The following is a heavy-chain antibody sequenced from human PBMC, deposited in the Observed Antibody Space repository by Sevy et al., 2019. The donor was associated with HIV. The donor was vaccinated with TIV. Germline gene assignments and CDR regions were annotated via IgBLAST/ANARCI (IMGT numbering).Heavy chain of an antibody. CDR3: ARGRKTTEEWLEELDYYYGLDV. D-gene: IGHD2-8*01. V-gene: IGHV3-30*02. CDR1: GFSLTTSD. J-gene: IGHJ6*02. Sequence: GGSLRLSCAASGFSLTTSDMHWVRQAPGKGLEWVAYVRNDGSNKYYADSVRDRFTISRDSPKNTLYLQMNSVRDEDTAIYYCARGRKTTEEWLEELDYYYGLDVWGQGTTVTVSS. CDR2: VRNDGSNK.